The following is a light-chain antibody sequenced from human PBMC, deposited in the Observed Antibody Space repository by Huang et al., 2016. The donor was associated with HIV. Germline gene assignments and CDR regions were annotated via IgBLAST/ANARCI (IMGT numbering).Light chain of an antibody. CDR1: QAISNS. Sequence: IQMTQSPSSLSASLGDRFPITCRASQAISNSLVWYQQKPGKAPKLLLFAASRFRGRGSETDYTLTISSLQPEDFATYYCQQYFTTPLAFGGGTKVEIK. J-gene: IGKJ4*01. CDR3: QQYFTTPLA. CDR2: AA. V-gene: IGKV1-NL1*01.